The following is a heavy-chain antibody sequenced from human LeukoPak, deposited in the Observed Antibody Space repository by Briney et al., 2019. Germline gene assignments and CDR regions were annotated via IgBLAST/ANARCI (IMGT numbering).Heavy chain of an antibody. J-gene: IGHJ4*02. CDR2: ISYDGSNK. V-gene: IGHV3-30*04. CDR1: GFTFSSYA. D-gene: IGHD2-2*02. Sequence: GGSLRLSCAASGFTFSSYAMHWVRQAPGKGLEWVAVISYDGSNKYYADSVKGRFTISRDNSKNTLYLQMNSLRAEDTAVYYCAKGQPLLYHWGQGTLVTVSS. CDR3: AKGQPLLYH.